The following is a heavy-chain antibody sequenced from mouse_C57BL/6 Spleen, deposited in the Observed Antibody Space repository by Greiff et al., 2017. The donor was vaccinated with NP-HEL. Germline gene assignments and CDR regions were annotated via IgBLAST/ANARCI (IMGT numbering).Heavy chain of an antibody. CDR2: INPGSGGT. V-gene: IGHV1-54*01. D-gene: IGHD2-3*01. J-gene: IGHJ3*01. CDR3: ARVGYDGYYGFAY. Sequence: VKLMESGAELVRPGTSVKVSCKASGYAFTNYLIEWVKQRPGQGLEWIGVINPGSGGTNYNEKFKGKATLTADKSSSTAYMQLSSLTSEDSAVYFCARVGYDGYYGFAYWGQGTLVTVSA. CDR1: GYAFTNYL.